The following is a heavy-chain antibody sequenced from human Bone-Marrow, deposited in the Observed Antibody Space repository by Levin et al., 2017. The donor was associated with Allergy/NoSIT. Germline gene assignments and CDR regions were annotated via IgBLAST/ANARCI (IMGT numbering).Heavy chain of an antibody. CDR1: GFTFSDYY. V-gene: IGHV3-11*01. CDR2: ISSSGSTI. D-gene: IGHD3-3*01. Sequence: GESLKISCAASGFTFSDYYMSWIRQAPGKGLEWVSYISSSGSTIYYADSVKGRFTISRDNAKNSLYLQMNSLRAEDTAVYYCARDGAPFTIFVYGMDVWGQGTTVTVSS. CDR3: ARDGAPFTIFVYGMDV. J-gene: IGHJ6*02.